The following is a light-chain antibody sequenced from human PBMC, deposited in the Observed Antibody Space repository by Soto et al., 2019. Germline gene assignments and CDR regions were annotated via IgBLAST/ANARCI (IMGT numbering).Light chain of an antibody. J-gene: IGLJ2*01. CDR1: SSDVGGYNY. Sequence: QSVLTQPASASGSPGQSITISCTGTSSDVGGYNYVSWYQQYPGKAPKLMIYEVSNRPSGVFNRFSGSKSGNTASLTISGLQAEDEADYYCSSYTSSTTLVFGGGTKLTVL. CDR2: EVS. V-gene: IGLV2-14*01. CDR3: SSYTSSTTLV.